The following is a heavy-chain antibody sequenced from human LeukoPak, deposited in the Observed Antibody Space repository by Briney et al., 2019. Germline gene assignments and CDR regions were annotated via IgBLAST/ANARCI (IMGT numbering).Heavy chain of an antibody. Sequence: PGGSLRLSCTASGFIFSRHAMRWVRQARGKGLEWVSTTGLNSGNTLCADSVQGRFTISRDNSRNTLDLQIDNLRVDDTAVYYCAKGDDIGKHPIDNWGQGTLVTVSS. CDR1: GFIFSRHA. V-gene: IGHV3-23*01. D-gene: IGHD5-24*01. CDR2: TGLNSGNT. J-gene: IGHJ4*02. CDR3: AKGDDIGKHPIDN.